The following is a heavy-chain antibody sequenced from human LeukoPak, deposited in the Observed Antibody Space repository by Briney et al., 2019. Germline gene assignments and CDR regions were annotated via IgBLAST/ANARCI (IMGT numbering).Heavy chain of an antibody. CDR3: ARLGAGPTYYDFWSGYSSFYFDY. J-gene: IGHJ4*02. V-gene: IGHV4-39*01. Sequence: PSEALSLTCTVSGGSTSSSNYYWGWIRQPPGKGLEWIGGIHYSGNTYYNPSLKSRVTISVDTSKNQFSLKLSSVTAADTAVYYCARLGAGPTYYDFWSGYSSFYFDYWGQGTLVTVSS. D-gene: IGHD3-3*01. CDR1: GGSTSSSNYY. CDR2: IHYSGNT.